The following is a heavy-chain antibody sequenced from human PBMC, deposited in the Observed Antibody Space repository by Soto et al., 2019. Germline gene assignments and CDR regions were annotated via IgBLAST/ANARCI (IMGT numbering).Heavy chain of an antibody. V-gene: IGHV4-59*01. CDR2: IYYSGST. J-gene: IGHJ5*02. Sequence: PSETLSLTCTVSGGSISSYYWSWIRQPPGKGLEWIGYIYYSGSTNYNPSLKSRVTISVDTSKNQFSLKLSSVTAADTAVYYCARGGGPIYGDYGPNWFDPWGQGTLVTVSS. CDR3: ARGGGPIYGDYGPNWFDP. D-gene: IGHD4-17*01. CDR1: GGSISSYY.